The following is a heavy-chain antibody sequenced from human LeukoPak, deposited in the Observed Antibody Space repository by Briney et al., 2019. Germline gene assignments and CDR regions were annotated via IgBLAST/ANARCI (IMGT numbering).Heavy chain of an antibody. CDR1: GFTFDDYG. CDR3: ARRITMIRGTNFDY. Sequence: PGGSLRLSCAASGFTFDDYGMTWVRQAPGKGLEWVSNINWNGGSTLYADSVKGRFTISRDNAKNSVYLEMNSLRAEDKALYYCARRITMIRGTNFDYWGQGTLVTVSS. D-gene: IGHD3-10*01. CDR2: INWNGGST. V-gene: IGHV3-20*04. J-gene: IGHJ4*02.